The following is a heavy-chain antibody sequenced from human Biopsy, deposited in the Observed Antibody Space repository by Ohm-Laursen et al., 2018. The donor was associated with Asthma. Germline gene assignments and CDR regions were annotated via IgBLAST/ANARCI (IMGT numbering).Heavy chain of an antibody. V-gene: IGHV4-39*01. Sequence: PSETLSLTCTVSGGSMSSSSYYWGWIRQPPGKGLEWMGSISYTGSAYHNPSLKSRVTISVDTSKNHFSLKLSSVTAADTAVYYCARHSGNYYAQLNYWSQGTLVTVSS. CDR3: ARHSGNYYAQLNY. J-gene: IGHJ4*02. CDR1: GGSMSSSSYY. CDR2: ISYTGSA. D-gene: IGHD1-26*01.